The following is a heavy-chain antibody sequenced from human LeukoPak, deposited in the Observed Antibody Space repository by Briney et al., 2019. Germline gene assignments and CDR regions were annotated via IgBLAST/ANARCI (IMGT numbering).Heavy chain of an antibody. Sequence: GESLKISCKASGYNFTSYWIDWVRQMPGKGLQWMGIIYPGDSDTRYSPSFQGQVTISADKSISTAYLQWSSLKASDTAMYYCARHVGSSGYPYYFDYWGQGTLVTVSS. V-gene: IGHV5-51*01. D-gene: IGHD3-22*01. J-gene: IGHJ4*02. CDR3: ARHVGSSGYPYYFDY. CDR2: IYPGDSDT. CDR1: GYNFTSYW.